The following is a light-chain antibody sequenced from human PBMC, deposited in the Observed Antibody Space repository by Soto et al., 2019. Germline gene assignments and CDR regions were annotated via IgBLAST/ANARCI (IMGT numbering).Light chain of an antibody. Sequence: QSALTQPASLSGSPGQSITISCTGTSSDVGGYNYVSWYQQHPGKAPILMIYDVSNRPSGVSNRFSGSKSGNTASLTISGLQAEDEVDYYCSSYRACSTTHYVFGTGTKVTVL. CDR2: DVS. J-gene: IGLJ1*01. CDR3: SSYRACSTTHYV. V-gene: IGLV2-14*03. CDR1: SSDVGGYNY.